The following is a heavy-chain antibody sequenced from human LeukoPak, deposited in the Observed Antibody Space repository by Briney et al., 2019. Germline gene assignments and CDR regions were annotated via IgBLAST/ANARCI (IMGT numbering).Heavy chain of an antibody. CDR1: GGSISSHY. CDR3: ARGGNSAYAFDI. D-gene: IGHD4-23*01. V-gene: IGHV4-59*11. Sequence: SETPSLTCTVSGGSISSHYWSWIRQPPGKGLEWIGYIYYSGSTNYNPSLKSRVTISVDTSKNQFSLKLSSVTAADTAVYYCARGGNSAYAFDIWRQGTMVSVSS. CDR2: IYYSGST. J-gene: IGHJ3*02.